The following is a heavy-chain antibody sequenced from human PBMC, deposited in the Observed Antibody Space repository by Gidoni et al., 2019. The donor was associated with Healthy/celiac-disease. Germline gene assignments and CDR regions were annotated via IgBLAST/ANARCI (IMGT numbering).Heavy chain of an antibody. Sequence: KPGSSVKVSCKASGGTFSSYAISWVRQATGQGLEWMGGIIPIFGTANYAQKFQGRVTITAYESTSTAYMELRSLRSEDTAVYYGARDRGDIVVVPAGGWYFDLWGRGTLVTVSS. D-gene: IGHD2-2*01. CDR3: ARDRGDIVVVPAGGWYFDL. V-gene: IGHV1-69*01. J-gene: IGHJ2*01. CDR1: GGTFSSYA. CDR2: IIPIFGTA.